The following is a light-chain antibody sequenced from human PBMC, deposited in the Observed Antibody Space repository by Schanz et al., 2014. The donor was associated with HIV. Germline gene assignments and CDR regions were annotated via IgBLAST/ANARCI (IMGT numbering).Light chain of an antibody. Sequence: QSVLTQPASVSGSPGQSITISCTGTSSDVGSYNLVSWYQQHPGKAPKVIIYDVSVRPSGVSNRFSGYKSGDTASLTISGLQAEDEADFYCSSYTTSRTWVFGGGTKLTVL. V-gene: IGLV2-14*02. CDR1: SSDVGSYNL. J-gene: IGLJ3*02. CDR2: DVS. CDR3: SSYTTSRTWV.